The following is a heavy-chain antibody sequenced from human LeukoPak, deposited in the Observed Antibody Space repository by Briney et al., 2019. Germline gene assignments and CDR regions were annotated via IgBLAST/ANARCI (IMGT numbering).Heavy chain of an antibody. CDR1: GFTFTNYA. CDR2: VTGPGDTT. J-gene: IGHJ5*02. V-gene: IGHV3-23*01. Sequence: GSLRLSCATSGFTFTNYAMNWVRQAPGKGLEWVSAVTGPGDTTYYADSVKGRFFMSREDSKTTVYLQMNSLRVEDTAIYYCAKGAEIDLWSQGTLLTVSS. CDR3: AKGAEIDL. D-gene: IGHD3-16*01.